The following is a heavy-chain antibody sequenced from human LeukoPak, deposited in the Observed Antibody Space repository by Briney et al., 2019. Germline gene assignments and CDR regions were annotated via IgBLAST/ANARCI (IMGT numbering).Heavy chain of an antibody. CDR1: GFTVSSNY. D-gene: IGHD1-20*01. CDR2: IYSGGST. Sequence: GGSLRLSCAAPGFTVSSNYMSWVRLAPGKGLEWVSVIYSGGSTYYADSVKGRFTISRDNSKNTLYLQMNSLRAEDTAVYYCARGSHGYNWNYFDYWGQGTLVTVSS. J-gene: IGHJ4*02. CDR3: ARGSHGYNWNYFDY. V-gene: IGHV3-66*02.